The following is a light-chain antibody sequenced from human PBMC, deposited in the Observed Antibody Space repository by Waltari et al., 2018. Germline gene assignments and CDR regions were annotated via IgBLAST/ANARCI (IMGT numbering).Light chain of an antibody. Sequence: QLVLTQSPSASASLGASVKLTCTLSSGHSSNVIAWLQQQPEKGPRYLMKVNSDGSHSKGDKIPDRFSGSSSGTEHYLTISCLQSENEADFYCQTGGHGTWVFGGGTKLTVL. CDR3: QTGGHGTWV. CDR1: SGHSSNV. V-gene: IGLV4-69*01. J-gene: IGLJ3*02. CDR2: VNSDGSH.